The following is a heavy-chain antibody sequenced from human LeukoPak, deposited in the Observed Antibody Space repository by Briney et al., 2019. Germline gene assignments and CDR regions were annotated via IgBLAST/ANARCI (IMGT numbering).Heavy chain of an antibody. CDR1: GGTFSSYA. Sequence: GASVKVSCKASGGTFSSYAISWVRQAPGQGLEWMGGITPIFGTANYAQKFQGRVTFISNTSATTAFMELSSLRSEDAAVYYCARDSGSGNNDYWGQGTLVTVSS. D-gene: IGHD1-26*01. J-gene: IGHJ4*02. CDR3: ARDSGSGNNDY. CDR2: ITPIFGTA. V-gene: IGHV1-69*05.